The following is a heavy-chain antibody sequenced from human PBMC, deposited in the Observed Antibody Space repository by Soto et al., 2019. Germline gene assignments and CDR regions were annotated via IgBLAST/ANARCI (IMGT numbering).Heavy chain of an antibody. Sequence: SVKVSCKAYGGTFSSYAIRWVRQAPGHGLEWMGGIIPIFGTANYAQKFPGRVTITADESTSTAYMELSSLRSEDTAVYYCARVGSSSSDDWFDPWGQGTLVTVSS. V-gene: IGHV1-69*13. J-gene: IGHJ5*02. CDR2: IIPIFGTA. CDR1: GGTFSSYA. CDR3: ARVGSSSSDDWFDP. D-gene: IGHD6-6*01.